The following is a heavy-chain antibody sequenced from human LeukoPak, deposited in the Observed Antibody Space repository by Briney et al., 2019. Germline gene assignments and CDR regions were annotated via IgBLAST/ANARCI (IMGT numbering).Heavy chain of an antibody. V-gene: IGHV5-51*01. CDR3: ACRKYYSTWSDP. D-gene: IGHD3-10*01. CDR2: IYTADSTT. CDR1: GYDFSTYW. J-gene: IGHJ5*02. Sequence: GESLKISCKGFGYDFSTYWIGWVRHVPGEGLEWMGIIYTADSTTHYSRSFQGEVTISVDKSISTAYLQWSSLKASDTAMYYCACRKYYSTWSDPWGQGTLVTV.